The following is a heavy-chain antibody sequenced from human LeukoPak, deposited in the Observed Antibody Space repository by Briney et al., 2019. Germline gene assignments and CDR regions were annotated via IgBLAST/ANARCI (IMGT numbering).Heavy chain of an antibody. CDR1: GFTFSSYW. Sequence: PGGSLRLSCAASGFTFSSYWMHWVRQAPGKGLVWVSRINSDGSSTSYADSVKGRFTISRDNAKNTLYLQMNSLRAEDTAVYYCATEGEVVVGGARNIYWGQGTLVTVSS. V-gene: IGHV3-74*01. D-gene: IGHD2-15*01. CDR2: INSDGSST. CDR3: ATEGEVVVGGARNIY. J-gene: IGHJ4*02.